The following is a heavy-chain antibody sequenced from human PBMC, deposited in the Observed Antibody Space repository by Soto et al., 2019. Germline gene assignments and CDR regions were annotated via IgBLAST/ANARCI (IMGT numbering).Heavy chain of an antibody. CDR1: GYTFTSYD. D-gene: IGHD5-18*01. Sequence: ASVKVSCKASGYTFTSYDINWVRQATGQGLEWMGWMNPNSGNTGYAQKFQGRVTMTRNTSISTAYMELSSLRSEDTAVYYCARDMDTAMTSKDNWFDPWGQGTLVNVSS. V-gene: IGHV1-8*01. CDR3: ARDMDTAMTSKDNWFDP. J-gene: IGHJ5*02. CDR2: MNPNSGNT.